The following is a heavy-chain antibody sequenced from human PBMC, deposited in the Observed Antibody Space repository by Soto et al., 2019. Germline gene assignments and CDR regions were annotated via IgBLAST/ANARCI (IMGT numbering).Heavy chain of an antibody. Sequence: QVQLVQSGADVKKPGASVKVSCKASGYTFTGYYMHWVRQAPGQGLEWMGWINPNSGGTKYAQKFQGWVTMTRDTSIGIANMELIRLTSDDTAVDYCARGTKIKLWEQQFDYWGQGTLVSVSS. D-gene: IGHD6-13*01. CDR1: GYTFTGYY. J-gene: IGHJ4*02. V-gene: IGHV1-2*04. CDR3: ARGTKIKLWEQQFDY. CDR2: INPNSGGT.